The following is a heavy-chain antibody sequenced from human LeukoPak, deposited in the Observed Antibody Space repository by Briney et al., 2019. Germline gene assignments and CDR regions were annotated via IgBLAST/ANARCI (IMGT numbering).Heavy chain of an antibody. D-gene: IGHD3-22*01. CDR1: GFTFSSYA. CDR3: AKEISGYDSSGYYFVEPFDY. V-gene: IGHV3-23*01. CDR2: ISGSGGST. J-gene: IGHJ4*02. Sequence: GGSLRLSCAASGFTFSSYAMSWVRQAPGKGLEWVSAISGSGGSTYYADSVKGRFTISRDNSKNTLYLQMNSLRAEDTAVYYCAKEISGYDSSGYYFVEPFDYWGQGTLVTVSS.